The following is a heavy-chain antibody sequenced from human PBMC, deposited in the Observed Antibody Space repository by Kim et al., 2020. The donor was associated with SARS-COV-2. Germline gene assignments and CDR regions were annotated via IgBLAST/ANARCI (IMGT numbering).Heavy chain of an antibody. J-gene: IGHJ5*02. V-gene: IGHV4-34*01. Sequence: SETLSLTCAVYGGSFSGYYWSWIRQPQGKGLEWIGEINHSGSTNYNPSLKSRVTISVDTSKNQFYLKLSSVTAADTAVYYCARGGAQIVVVPAASRVNWFDPWGQGTLVTVSS. CDR3: ARGGAQIVVVPAASRVNWFDP. CDR1: GGSFSGYY. CDR2: INHSGST. D-gene: IGHD2-2*01.